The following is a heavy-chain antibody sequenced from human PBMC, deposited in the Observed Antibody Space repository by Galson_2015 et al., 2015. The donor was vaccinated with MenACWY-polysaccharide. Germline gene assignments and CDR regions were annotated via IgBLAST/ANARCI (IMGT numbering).Heavy chain of an antibody. CDR1: GYTFTGYN. CDR3: AKRRGVAAADY. CDR2: IKPNSGDT. Sequence: SVKVSCKASGYTFTGYNIHWVRQAPGQGPEWMGWIKPNSGDTNYAQKFQGRVTLTRDTSINTAYIELSSLRSDDTAVYYCAKRRGVAAADYWGQGTLVTVSS. J-gene: IGHJ4*02. V-gene: IGHV1-2*02. D-gene: IGHD2-2*01.